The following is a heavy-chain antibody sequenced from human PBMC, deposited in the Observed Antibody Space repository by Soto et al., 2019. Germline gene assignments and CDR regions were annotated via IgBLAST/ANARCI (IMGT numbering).Heavy chain of an antibody. D-gene: IGHD1-7*01. Sequence: QVQLVESGGGVVQPGGSLRLSCQASGFNFDNYGMHWVRQAPGKGLEWVAVITYDGSFQYYADSVKGRFTISRENSKNTLSLHLHTLKPEDTAVYHCAEDSVGGTFSTPLPFWGQGTLVTVSS. V-gene: IGHV3-30*18. CDR1: GFNFDNYG. J-gene: IGHJ4*02. CDR3: AEDSVGGTFSTPLPF. CDR2: ITYDGSFQ.